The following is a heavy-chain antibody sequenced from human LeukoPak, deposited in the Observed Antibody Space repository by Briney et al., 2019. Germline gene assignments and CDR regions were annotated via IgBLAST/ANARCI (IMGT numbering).Heavy chain of an antibody. CDR1: GASISSYY. V-gene: IGHV4-38-2*02. J-gene: IGHJ4*02. D-gene: IGHD2-21*01. CDR3: ARPDEYCGGDCYHFDY. Sequence: PSETLSLTCTVSGASISSYYWGWIRQPPGKGLEWIGSIYHSGSTYYNPSLKSRVTISVDTSKNQFSLKLSSVTAADTAVYYCARPDEYCGGDCYHFDYWGQRTLDTVSS. CDR2: IYHSGST.